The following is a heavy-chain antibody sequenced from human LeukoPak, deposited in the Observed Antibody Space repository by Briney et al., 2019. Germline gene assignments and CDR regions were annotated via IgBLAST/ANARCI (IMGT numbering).Heavy chain of an antibody. D-gene: IGHD3-9*01. V-gene: IGHV3-33*01. J-gene: IGHJ4*02. CDR3: ARGSNEGILTGYYAPDY. Sequence: GGSLRLSCEASGFTFSSYGMHWVRQAPGKGLEWVAVIWYDGSNKYYADSVKGRFTISRDNSKNTLYLQMNSLRAEDTAVYYCARGSNEGILTGYYAPDYWGQGTLVTVSS. CDR2: IWYDGSNK. CDR1: GFTFSSYG.